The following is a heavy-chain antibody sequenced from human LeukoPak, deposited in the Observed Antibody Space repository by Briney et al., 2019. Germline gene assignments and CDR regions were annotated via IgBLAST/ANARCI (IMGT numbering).Heavy chain of an antibody. CDR2: VSYDGRYR. Sequence: GGSLRLSCGASGFTFSSYGMYWVRQAPGKGLERVAVVSYDGRYRYYADSVKGRFTISRDNSKNTLYLQMDSLRAEDTAVYYCAKFGVAAGTDYWYFDLWGRGTLVTVSS. CDR3: AKFGVAAGTDYWYFDL. V-gene: IGHV3-30*18. J-gene: IGHJ2*01. CDR1: GFTFSSYG. D-gene: IGHD6-19*01.